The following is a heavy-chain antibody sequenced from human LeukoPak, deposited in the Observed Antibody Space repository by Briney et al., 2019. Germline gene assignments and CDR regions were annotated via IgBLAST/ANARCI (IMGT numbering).Heavy chain of an antibody. CDR2: INAGNGNT. CDR3: ARRIAAAGDNWFDP. V-gene: IGHV1-3*01. CDR1: GYTFTSYA. Sequence: ASVKVSCKASGYTFTSYAMHWVRQAPGQRLEWMGWINAGNGNTKYSQKFQGRVTITRDTSASTAYTELSSLRSEDTAVYYCARRIAAAGDNWFDPWGQGTLVTVSS. D-gene: IGHD6-13*01. J-gene: IGHJ5*02.